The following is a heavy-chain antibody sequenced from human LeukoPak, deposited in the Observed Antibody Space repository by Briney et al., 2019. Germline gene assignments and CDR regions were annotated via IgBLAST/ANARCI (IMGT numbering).Heavy chain of an antibody. CDR3: ARGDFWSGYYNY. CDR2: IYSTGST. J-gene: IGHJ4*02. CDR1: GGSISGYY. D-gene: IGHD3-3*01. V-gene: IGHV4-4*07. Sequence: PSETLSLTCTVSGGSISGYYWSWIRQPAGKGLEWIGRIYSTGSTNYNPSLKSRVTMSVDTSRNQFSLKLSSVTSADTAVYYCARGDFWSGYYNYWGQGTLVTLSS.